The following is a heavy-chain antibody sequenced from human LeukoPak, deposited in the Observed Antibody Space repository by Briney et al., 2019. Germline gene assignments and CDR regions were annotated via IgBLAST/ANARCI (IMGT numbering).Heavy chain of an antibody. D-gene: IGHD3-10*01. V-gene: IGHV5-10-1*01. Sequence: PGESLKISCKGSGYSFTIYWITWVRQMPGKDLEWMGSIVPSDSYTNYSPSVQGHVSISADKSVSTAYLQWSSLKASDTAMYYCASSYGSGSDYQGTPQHFHLWGRGTLVTVSS. CDR3: ASSYGSGSDYQGTPQHFHL. CDR2: IVPSDSYT. J-gene: IGHJ2*01. CDR1: GYSFTIYW.